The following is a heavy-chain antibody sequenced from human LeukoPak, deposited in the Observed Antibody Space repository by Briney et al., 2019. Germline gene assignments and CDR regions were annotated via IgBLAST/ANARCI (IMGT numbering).Heavy chain of an antibody. CDR2: INPNSGGT. Sequence: ASVKVSCKASGGTFSSYTISWVRQAPGQGLEWMGWINPNSGGTTYAQKFQGRVTMTRDTSISTAYMELSRLRSDDTAVYYCARARTVTTLSFAKFDPWGQGTQVTVSS. CDR3: ARARTVTTLSFAKFDP. D-gene: IGHD4-17*01. V-gene: IGHV1-2*02. J-gene: IGHJ5*02. CDR1: GGTFSSYT.